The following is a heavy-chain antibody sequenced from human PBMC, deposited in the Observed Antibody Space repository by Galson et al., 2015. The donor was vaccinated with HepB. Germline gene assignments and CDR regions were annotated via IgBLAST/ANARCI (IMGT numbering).Heavy chain of an antibody. Sequence: SLRLSCAASGFTFSDYYMSWIRQAPGKGLEWVSYISSSGSTIYYADSVKGRFTISRDNAKNSLYLQMNSLRAEDTAVYYCARGSTMVQGVIISTRPLSGWFDPWGQGTLVTVSS. V-gene: IGHV3-11*01. CDR2: ISSSGSTI. CDR3: ARGSTMVQGVIISTRPLSGWFDP. CDR1: GFTFSDYY. J-gene: IGHJ5*02. D-gene: IGHD3-10*01.